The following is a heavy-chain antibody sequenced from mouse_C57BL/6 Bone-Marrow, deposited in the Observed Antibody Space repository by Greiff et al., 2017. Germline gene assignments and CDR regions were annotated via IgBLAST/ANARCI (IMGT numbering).Heavy chain of an antibody. J-gene: IGHJ3*01. D-gene: IGHD2-3*01. CDR3: ARWGYDVDGAWFAY. Sequence: QVQLQQSGAELVRPGTSVKLSCKASGYTFTSYWMHWVKQRPGQGLEWIGVIDPSDSYTNYNQKFKGKATLTVDKSSSTAYMQLSSLQSEDSAVXYSARWGYDVDGAWFAYWGQGTLVTVSA. CDR2: IDPSDSYT. CDR1: GYTFTSYW. V-gene: IGHV1-59*01.